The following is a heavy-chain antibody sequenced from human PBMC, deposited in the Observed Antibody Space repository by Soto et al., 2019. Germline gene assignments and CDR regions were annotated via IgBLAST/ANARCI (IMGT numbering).Heavy chain of an antibody. V-gene: IGHV3-23*01. J-gene: IGHJ4*02. Sequence: EVPLLESGGGLVQPGGSLRLSCAASGFTFSSYAMRWVRQAPVKGLEWVSAISGSGDSTYYADSVKGRFTISRDNSTSSLYLQMISLRAEDTAVYYCARRGSGGYYDYWGQGTLVTVSS. CDR1: GFTFSSYA. CDR2: ISGSGDST. D-gene: IGHD6-19*01. CDR3: ARRGSGGYYDY.